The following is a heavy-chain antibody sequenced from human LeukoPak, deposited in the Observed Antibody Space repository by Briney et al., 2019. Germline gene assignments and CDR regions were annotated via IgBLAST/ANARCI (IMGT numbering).Heavy chain of an antibody. V-gene: IGHV3-48*02. Sequence: GGSLRLSCEASGFTFGTYSMNWVRQVPGKGLEWASFITISSNIYYADSVKGRFTISRDNAKNSLFLQMNSLRDEDTAVYYCARARLSVSDGFDFWGQGTLVTVSS. CDR3: ARARLSVSDGFDF. CDR1: GFTFGTYS. D-gene: IGHD6-19*01. CDR2: ITISSNI. J-gene: IGHJ4*02.